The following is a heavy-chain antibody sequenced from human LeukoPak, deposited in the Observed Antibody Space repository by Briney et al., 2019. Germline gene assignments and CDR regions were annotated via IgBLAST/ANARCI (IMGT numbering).Heavy chain of an antibody. J-gene: IGHJ6*02. CDR3: ARPGACYCSSTSCSDYYYYGMDV. Sequence: ASVKVSCKASGYTFTSYGISWVRRAPGQGHEWMGWISAYNGKTNYEQKLQGRVTMTTDTSTSTAYMELRSLRSDDTAVYYCARPGACYCSSTSCSDYYYYGMDVWGQGTTGTVSS. CDR2: ISAYNGKT. CDR1: GYTFTSYG. D-gene: IGHD2-2*01. V-gene: IGHV1-18*01.